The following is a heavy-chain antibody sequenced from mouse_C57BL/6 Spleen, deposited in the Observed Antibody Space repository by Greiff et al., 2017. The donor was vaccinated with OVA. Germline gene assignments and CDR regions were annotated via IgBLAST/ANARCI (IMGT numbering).Heavy chain of an antibody. V-gene: IGHV1-82*01. D-gene: IGHD1-1*01. Sequence: VQLQQSGPELVKPGASVKISCKASGYAFSSSWMNWVKQRPGKGLEWIGRIYPGDGDTNYNGKFKGKATLTADKSSSTAYMQLSSLTSEDSAVYFCAPSYYGSSDYAMDYWGQGTSVTVSS. J-gene: IGHJ4*01. CDR2: IYPGDGDT. CDR3: APSYYGSSDYAMDY. CDR1: GYAFSSSW.